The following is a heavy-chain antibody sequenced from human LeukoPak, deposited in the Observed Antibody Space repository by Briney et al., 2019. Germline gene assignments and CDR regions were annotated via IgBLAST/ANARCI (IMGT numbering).Heavy chain of an antibody. CDR2: ISNSSSTK. D-gene: IGHD2-21*01. V-gene: IGHV3-48*01. J-gene: IGHJ3*01. Sequence: PGGSLRLSCAASGFTFSSYSMNWVRQAPGKGLEWVSYISNSSSTKYYADSVKGRFTISRDNAKNSLYLQMNSLRAEDTAVYYCARWGGGDYYPVDAFDVWGQGRMVTVSS. CDR3: ARWGGGDYYPVDAFDV. CDR1: GFTFSSYS.